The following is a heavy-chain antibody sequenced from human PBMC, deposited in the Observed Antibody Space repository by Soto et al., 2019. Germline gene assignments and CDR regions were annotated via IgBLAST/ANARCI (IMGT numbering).Heavy chain of an antibody. J-gene: IGHJ4*02. Sequence: QLGGSLRLSCAASGFTFDDYTMHWVRQAPGKGLEWVSLISWDGGSTYYADSVKGRFTISRDNSKNSLYLQMNSLRTEDTALYYCAKDGGSAGDYFDYWGQGTLVTVSS. D-gene: IGHD3-16*01. V-gene: IGHV3-43*01. CDR2: ISWDGGST. CDR3: AKDGGSAGDYFDY. CDR1: GFTFDDYT.